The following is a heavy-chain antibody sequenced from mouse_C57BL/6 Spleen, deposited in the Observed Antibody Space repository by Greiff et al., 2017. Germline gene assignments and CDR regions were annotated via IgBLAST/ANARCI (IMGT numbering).Heavy chain of an antibody. V-gene: IGHV5-6*01. J-gene: IGHJ2*01. CDR3: ARQKDLYYFDY. Sequence: EVKLQESGGDLVKPGGSLKLSCAASGFTFSSYGMSWVRQTPDKRLEWVATISSGGSYTYYPDSVKGRFTISRDNAKNTLYLQMSSLKSEDTAMYYCARQKDLYYFDYWGQGTTLTVSS. CDR2: ISSGGSYT. CDR1: GFTFSSYG.